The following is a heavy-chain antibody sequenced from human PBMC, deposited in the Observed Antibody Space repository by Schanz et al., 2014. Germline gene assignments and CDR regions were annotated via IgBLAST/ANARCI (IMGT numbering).Heavy chain of an antibody. Sequence: EMQLVESGGGLIQPGGSLRLSCAASGFTVTSYYMSWVRQAPGKGLEWVSVIYSGANTYYADSVKGRFTISRDNSKNTVYLQLNSLRAEDTAVYFCASLIGTTSAHFYGMDVWGQGTTVTVSS. V-gene: IGHV3-53*01. CDR3: ASLIGTTSAHFYGMDV. D-gene: IGHD1-7*01. J-gene: IGHJ6*02. CDR2: IYSGANT. CDR1: GFTVTSYY.